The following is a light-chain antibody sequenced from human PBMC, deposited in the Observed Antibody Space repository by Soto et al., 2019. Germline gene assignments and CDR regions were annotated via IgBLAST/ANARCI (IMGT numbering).Light chain of an antibody. J-gene: IGKJ1*01. CDR1: RSVGTY. Sequence: EIVMTQSPATLSVSPGERATLSCRASRSVGTYLAWYQQKPAQAPRLLIYGASTRAAGISPRFSGGGSGTEFTLPISSLQSEDFAVYYCQQYNDWPRTFGQGTKVGIK. CDR2: GAS. CDR3: QQYNDWPRT. V-gene: IGKV3-15*01.